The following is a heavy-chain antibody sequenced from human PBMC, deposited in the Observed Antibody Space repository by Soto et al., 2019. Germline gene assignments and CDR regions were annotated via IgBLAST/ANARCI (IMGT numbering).Heavy chain of an antibody. CDR2: ISGSGGST. Sequence: GGSLRLSCAASGFTFSSYAMSWVRQAPGKGLEWVSAISGSGGSTYYADSVKGRFTISRDNSKNTLYLQMNSLRAEDTAVYYCARDQSGGYSGSYFFDYWGQGTLVTVSS. J-gene: IGHJ4*02. CDR3: ARDQSGGYSGSYFFDY. CDR1: GFTFSSYA. D-gene: IGHD1-26*01. V-gene: IGHV3-23*01.